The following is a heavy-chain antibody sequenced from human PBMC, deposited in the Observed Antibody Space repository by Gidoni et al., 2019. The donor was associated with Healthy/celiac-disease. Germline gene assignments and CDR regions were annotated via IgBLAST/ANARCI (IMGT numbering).Heavy chain of an antibody. D-gene: IGHD3-22*01. CDR2: VDPEDGET. V-gene: IGHV1-69-2*01. CDR3: AIASTNRGYYYDIFGHDY. Sequence: EVQLVQSGAEVQKPGATVKISCTVSGYTFTDYSMHWVQQAPGKGLEWMGLVDPEDGETIYAEKFQGRVTITADTSTDTAYMELSSLRSEDTAVYYCAIASTNRGYYYDIFGHDYWGQGTLVTVSS. CDR1: GYTFTDYS. J-gene: IGHJ4*02.